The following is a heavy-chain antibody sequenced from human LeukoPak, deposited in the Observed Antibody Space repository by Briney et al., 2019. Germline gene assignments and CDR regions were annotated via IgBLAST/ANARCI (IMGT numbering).Heavy chain of an antibody. Sequence: SDTLSLTCTVSGGSVSSWYWSWIRQPPGKGLEWIGYIYDSGNTNYNPSLKSRVTISIDTSKNQFSLRLTSVTAADTATYYCARETSLTGYASGLGFNYWGQGILVTVSS. D-gene: IGHD6-19*01. V-gene: IGHV4-59*02. CDR3: ARETSLTGYASGLGFNY. J-gene: IGHJ4*02. CDR2: IYDSGNT. CDR1: GGSVSSWY.